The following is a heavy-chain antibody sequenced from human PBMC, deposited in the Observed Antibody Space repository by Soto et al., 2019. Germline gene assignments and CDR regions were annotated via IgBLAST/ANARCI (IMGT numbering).Heavy chain of an antibody. CDR3: ARHTPAISISDH. J-gene: IGHJ4*02. D-gene: IGHD2-15*01. Sequence: QLQLQESGPGLVKPSETLSLTCTVSGGSISRSSYYWGWIRQPPGKGLEWIGSIYYSGSTYYNPSLKTRVTISVATSKNQFSRKLSSVTAADTAVYYCARHTPAISISDHWGQGTLVTVSS. CDR1: GGSISRSSYY. V-gene: IGHV4-39*01. CDR2: IYYSGST.